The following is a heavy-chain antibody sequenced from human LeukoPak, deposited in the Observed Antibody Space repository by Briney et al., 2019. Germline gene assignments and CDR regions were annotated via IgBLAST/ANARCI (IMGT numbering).Heavy chain of an antibody. V-gene: IGHV1-2*02. CDR2: INPNSGGT. J-gene: IGHJ6*02. Sequence: VSVKVSCKASGYTFTGYYMHWVRQAPGQGLECMGWINPNSGGTNYAQKFQGRVTMTRDTSISTAYMELSSLRSDDTAVYYCARGDSDYYYYGMDVWGQGTTVTVSS. CDR1: GYTFTGYY. CDR3: ARGDSDYYYYGMDV. D-gene: IGHD5-24*01.